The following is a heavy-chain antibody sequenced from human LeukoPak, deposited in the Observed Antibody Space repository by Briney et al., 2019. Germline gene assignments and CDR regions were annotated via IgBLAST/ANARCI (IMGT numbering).Heavy chain of an antibody. V-gene: IGHV3-23*01. Sequence: GGSLRLSCAASGFTLSPYAMSWVRQAPGKGLEWVSAITSGGSTYYADSVKGRFTISRDNSKNTLYLQMNSLRAEDTAVYYCAKSDDSDGVYPDYWGQGALVTVSS. CDR3: AKSDDSDGVYPDY. CDR1: GFTLSPYA. CDR2: ITSGGST. J-gene: IGHJ4*02. D-gene: IGHD2-15*01.